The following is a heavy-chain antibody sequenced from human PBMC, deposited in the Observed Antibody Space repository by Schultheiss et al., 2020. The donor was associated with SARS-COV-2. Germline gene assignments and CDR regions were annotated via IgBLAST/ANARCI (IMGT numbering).Heavy chain of an antibody. CDR2: ISGSGGST. V-gene: IGHV3-23*01. Sequence: GESLKISCVASGFSFNTYWMHWVRQVPGKGLEWVSAISGSGGSTYYADSVKGRFTISRDNSKNTLYLQMNSLRAEDTAVYYCARVLPRGLRFLEWLSDSLGYDAFDIWGQGTMVTVSS. CDR3: ARVLPRGLRFLEWLSDSLGYDAFDI. J-gene: IGHJ3*02. D-gene: IGHD3-3*01. CDR1: GFSFNTYW.